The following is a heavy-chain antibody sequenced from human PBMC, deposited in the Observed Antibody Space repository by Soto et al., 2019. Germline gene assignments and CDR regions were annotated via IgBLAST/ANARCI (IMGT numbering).Heavy chain of an antibody. J-gene: IGHJ4*02. CDR3: AIARYNSAWYYGFDY. Sequence: QVQLVQSGAEVKKLGASVKVSCKASGYTFTSYDINWVRQATGQGLERMGWMYPNSGNTCYAQKFQGRVTMTRNTSIITAYMELSSLRSEDTAVYYCAIARYNSAWYYGFDYWGQGTMVTGSS. CDR1: GYTFTSYD. D-gene: IGHD6-13*01. CDR2: MYPNSGNT. V-gene: IGHV1-8*01.